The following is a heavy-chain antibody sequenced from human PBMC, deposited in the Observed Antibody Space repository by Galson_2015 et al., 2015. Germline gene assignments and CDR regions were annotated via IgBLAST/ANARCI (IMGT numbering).Heavy chain of an antibody. D-gene: IGHD6-19*01. Sequence: SVKVSCKASGYTFTSSGISWVRQAPGQGLEWMGWISGSNGNTNYAQNLQGRVTMTTDTSTSTAYMELRSLRSDDTAVYYCARDEGAVAGKRVDYWGQGTLVTVSS. J-gene: IGHJ4*02. V-gene: IGHV1-18*01. CDR3: ARDEGAVAGKRVDY. CDR1: GYTFTSSG. CDR2: ISGSNGNT.